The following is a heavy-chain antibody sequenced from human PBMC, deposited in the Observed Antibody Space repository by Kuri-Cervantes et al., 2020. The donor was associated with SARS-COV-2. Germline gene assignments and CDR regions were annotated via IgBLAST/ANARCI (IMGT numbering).Heavy chain of an antibody. D-gene: IGHD4/OR15-4a*01. CDR1: GFTFSNYA. Sequence: GGSLRLSCAASGFTFSNYAMNWVRQAPGKGLEWVSSISNSGGSTYYADSVKGRFTISRDNSKNTLYLQMNSLRVEDTAVYYCARLLGDYGSSSYDVQHYLDYWGQGTLVTVSS. V-gene: IGHV3-23*01. CDR3: ARLLGDYGSSSYDVQHYLDY. CDR2: ISNSGGST. J-gene: IGHJ4*02.